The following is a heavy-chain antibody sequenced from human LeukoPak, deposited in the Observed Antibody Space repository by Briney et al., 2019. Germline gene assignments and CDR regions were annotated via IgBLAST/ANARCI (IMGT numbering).Heavy chain of an antibody. Sequence: SETLSLTCAVYGGSFSGYYWSWIRQPPGKGLEWIGEINHSGSTNYSPSLKSRVTISVDTSKNQFSLKLSSVTAADTAVYYCARGGPRITMIVVPMDVWGKGTTVTVSS. CDR1: GGSFSGYY. D-gene: IGHD3-22*01. J-gene: IGHJ6*03. V-gene: IGHV4-34*01. CDR3: ARGGPRITMIVVPMDV. CDR2: INHSGST.